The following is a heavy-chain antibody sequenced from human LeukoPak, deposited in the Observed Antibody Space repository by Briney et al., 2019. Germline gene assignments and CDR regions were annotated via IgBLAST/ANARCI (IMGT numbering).Heavy chain of an antibody. CDR3: ARHLRLGPGYYYYYGMDV. Sequence: PSETLSLTCTVSGGSISSYYWSWIRQPPGKGLEWIGYIYYSGSTNYNPSLKSRVTISVDTSKNQFSLKLSSVTAADTAVYYCARHLRLGPGYYYYYGMDVWGQGTTVTVSS. D-gene: IGHD1-14*01. CDR1: GGSISSYY. J-gene: IGHJ6*02. CDR2: IYYSGST. V-gene: IGHV4-59*08.